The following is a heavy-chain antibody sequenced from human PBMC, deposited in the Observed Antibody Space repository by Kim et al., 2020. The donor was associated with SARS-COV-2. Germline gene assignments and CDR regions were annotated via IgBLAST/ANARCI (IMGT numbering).Heavy chain of an antibody. CDR3: ARVEAYDSSGYYGDY. Sequence: SVKVSCKASGGTFSSYAISWVRQAPGQGLEWMGGIIPIFGTAKYAQKFQGRVTITADESTSTAYMELSSLRSEDTAVYYCARVEAYDSSGYYGDYWGQGTLVTVSS. CDR1: GGTFSSYA. CDR2: IIPIFGTA. V-gene: IGHV1-69*13. J-gene: IGHJ4*02. D-gene: IGHD3-22*01.